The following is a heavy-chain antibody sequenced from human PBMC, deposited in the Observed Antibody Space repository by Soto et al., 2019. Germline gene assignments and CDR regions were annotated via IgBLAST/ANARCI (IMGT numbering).Heavy chain of an antibody. Sequence: QVQLQQWGAGLLKPSENLSLTCAVYGGSFSGYYWSWIRQPPGKGLEWIGEINHSGSTNYNPSLKSRVTISVDTYKNQFTVKLGSVTAEDTAVYYCARRRAYGDYGNWGQGTLVTVSS. V-gene: IGHV4-34*01. CDR2: INHSGST. J-gene: IGHJ4*02. CDR3: ARRRAYGDYGN. CDR1: GGSFSGYY. D-gene: IGHD4-17*01.